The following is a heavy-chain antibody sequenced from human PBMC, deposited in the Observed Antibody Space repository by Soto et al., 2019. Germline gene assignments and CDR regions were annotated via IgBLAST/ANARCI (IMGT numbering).Heavy chain of an antibody. CDR1: GYTFTSYG. J-gene: IGHJ6*04. V-gene: IGHV1-18*01. CDR2: ISAYNGNT. Sequence: ASVKVSCKASGYTFTSYGISWVRQAPGQGLEWMGWISAYNGNTNYAQKLQGRVTMTTDTSTSTAYMELRSLRSDDTAVYYCARGSLLLWFGELPDVWGKGTTVTVSS. CDR3: ARGSLLLWFGELPDV. D-gene: IGHD3-10*01.